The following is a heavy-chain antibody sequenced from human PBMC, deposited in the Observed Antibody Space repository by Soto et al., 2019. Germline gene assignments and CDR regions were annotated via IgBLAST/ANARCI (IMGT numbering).Heavy chain of an antibody. D-gene: IGHD1-26*01. Sequence: EVQLLESGGGLVQPGGSLRLSCAASGFTFSNFAMNWVRQAPGKGLEWVSAISGSGGSTYYADSVTGRFTISRDNSKNTLYLQMNSLRAEDTAVYYCAKDPVVGTRRAFDIWGQGTMVTVSS. CDR2: ISGSGGST. J-gene: IGHJ3*02. CDR1: GFTFSNFA. V-gene: IGHV3-23*01. CDR3: AKDPVVGTRRAFDI.